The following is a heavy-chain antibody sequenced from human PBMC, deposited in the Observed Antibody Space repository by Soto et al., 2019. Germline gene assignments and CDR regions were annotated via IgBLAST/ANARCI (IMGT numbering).Heavy chain of an antibody. CDR1: GGSISSGGYY. Sequence: QVQLQESGPGLVKPSQTLSLTCTVSGGSISSGGYYWSWIRQHPGKGLEWIGYIYYSGSTYYNPSRKSRVTISVDTSKNQFSRKLSSVTAADTAVYYCARDRVLLWFGDLSLVGWFDPWGQGTLVTVSS. CDR3: ARDRVLLWFGDLSLVGWFDP. CDR2: IYYSGST. D-gene: IGHD3-10*01. J-gene: IGHJ5*02. V-gene: IGHV4-31*03.